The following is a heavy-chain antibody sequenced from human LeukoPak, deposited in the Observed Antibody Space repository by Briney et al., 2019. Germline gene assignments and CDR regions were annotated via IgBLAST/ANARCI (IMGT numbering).Heavy chain of an antibody. D-gene: IGHD3-10*01. Sequence: GGSLRLSCAASGFTFSSYAMSWVRQAPGKGLEWVSDIRGSGGSTYYADSVKGPFTISRDNSKNTLYLQMNSLRAEDTAVYYCAKCIVVGEYFDYWGQGTLVTVSS. CDR3: AKCIVVGEYFDY. CDR2: IRGSGGST. CDR1: GFTFSSYA. V-gene: IGHV3-23*01. J-gene: IGHJ4*02.